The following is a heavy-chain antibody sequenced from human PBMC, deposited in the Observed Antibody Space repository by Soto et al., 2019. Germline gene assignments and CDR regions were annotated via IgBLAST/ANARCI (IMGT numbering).Heavy chain of an antibody. CDR2: IYYSGST. V-gene: IGHV4-59*01. Sequence: QVQLQESGPGLVKPSETLSLTCTVSGGSISNYYWSCILQPPGKGLEWIGYIYYSGSTNYNPSLKSRVTISLDTSKNQFSLKLSSVTAADTAVYYCTRLGLIAADPFDIWGQGTMVTVSS. CDR1: GGSISNYY. CDR3: TRLGLIAADPFDI. J-gene: IGHJ3*02. D-gene: IGHD6-13*01.